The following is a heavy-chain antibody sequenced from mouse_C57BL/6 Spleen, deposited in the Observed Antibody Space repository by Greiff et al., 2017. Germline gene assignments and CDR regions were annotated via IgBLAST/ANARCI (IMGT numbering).Heavy chain of an antibody. D-gene: IGHD1-1*01. CDR3: ASIYYYGSSDRRDY. CDR2: IDPSDSYT. V-gene: IGHV1-50*01. Sequence: QVQLQQPGAELVKPGASVKLSCKASGYTFTSYWMQWVKQRHGQGLEWIGEIDPSDSYTNYNQKFKGKATLTVYTASSTAYMQLSILTSEDSAVYYCASIYYYGSSDRRDYWGQGTSVTVSS. CDR1: GYTFTSYW. J-gene: IGHJ4*01.